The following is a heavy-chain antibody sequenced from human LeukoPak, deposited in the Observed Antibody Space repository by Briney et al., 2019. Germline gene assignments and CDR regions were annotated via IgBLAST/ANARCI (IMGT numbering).Heavy chain of an antibody. CDR3: ARLMGERSLFDY. CDR1: GFTFSSCW. D-gene: IGHD1-26*01. V-gene: IGHV3-7*01. J-gene: IGHJ4*02. CDR2: IKQDGNEK. Sequence: GGSLRLSCAASGFTFSSCWMTWVRQAPGNGLEWVANIKQDGNEKYYVDSVKGRFSISRDNAKNSVYLQMNSLRAEDTAVYYCARLMGERSLFDYWGQGVLVTVSS.